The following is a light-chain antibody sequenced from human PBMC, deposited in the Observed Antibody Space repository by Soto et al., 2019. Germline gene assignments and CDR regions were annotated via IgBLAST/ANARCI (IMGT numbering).Light chain of an antibody. V-gene: IGKV3-20*01. CDR3: QQYNNRPPLT. J-gene: IGKJ4*01. CDR2: GAS. Sequence: EIVLTQSPGTLSLSPGERATLSCRASQSVSSSYLAWYQQKPGQAPRLLIYGASSRATGIPDRFSGSGSGTEFSLTITSLQSEDFALYYCQQYNNRPPLTFGGGTKVDIK. CDR1: QSVSSSY.